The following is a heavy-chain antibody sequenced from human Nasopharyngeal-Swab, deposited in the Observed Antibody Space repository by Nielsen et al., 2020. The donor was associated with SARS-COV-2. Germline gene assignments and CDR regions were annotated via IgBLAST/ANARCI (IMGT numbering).Heavy chain of an antibody. V-gene: IGHV4-4*09. CDR2: IYFGGNT. J-gene: IGHJ6*02. Sequence: SETLSLTCSVFGVSIGSYYWSWVRQPPGKGLEWIGFIYFGGNTKYNPSLKSRVTISVDKSKNQFSLDLRSVTAADTAVYYCARSSAQEAGHYYYYYDMNVWGQGTTVTVSS. CDR1: GVSIGSYY. D-gene: IGHD6-25*01. CDR3: ARSSAQEAGHYYYYYDMNV.